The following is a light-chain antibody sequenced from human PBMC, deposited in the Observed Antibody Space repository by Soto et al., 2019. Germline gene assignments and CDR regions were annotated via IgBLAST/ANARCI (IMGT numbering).Light chain of an antibody. J-gene: IGLJ2*01. V-gene: IGLV2-14*01. CDR2: EVI. CDR3: SSFTSTSNVI. Sequence: QSALTQPASVSGSLGQSITLSCTGTSSDIGGHNYVSWYQLHPGKAPKVLIFEVIKRPSGVSTRFSGSKSGNMASLTISGLRPEDEGEYYCSSFTSTSNVILGGGTKVTVL. CDR1: SSDIGGHNY.